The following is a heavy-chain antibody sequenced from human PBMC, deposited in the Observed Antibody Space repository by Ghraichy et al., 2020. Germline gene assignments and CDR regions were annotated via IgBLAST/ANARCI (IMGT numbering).Heavy chain of an antibody. CDR1: GGSICSYY. D-gene: IGHD3-16*01. V-gene: IGHV4-59*08. CDR2: IYDSGSI. Sequence: SETLSLTCTVSGGSICSYYWSWIRQAPGKGLEWIGHIYDSGSISYNPSLKSRVTLSVDTSKNQFSLKLSSVTAADTAVYYCARRLGGLSYYYCMDVWGQGTTVTVSS. J-gene: IGHJ6*02. CDR3: ARRLGGLSYYYCMDV.